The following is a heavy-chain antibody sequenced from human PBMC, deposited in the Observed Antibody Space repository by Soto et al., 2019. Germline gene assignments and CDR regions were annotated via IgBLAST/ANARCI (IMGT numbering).Heavy chain of an antibody. V-gene: IGHV3-48*02. J-gene: IGHJ6*02. CDR1: GFTFSSYS. CDR2: ISSSSSTI. D-gene: IGHD5-18*01. Sequence: GGSLRLSCAASGFTFSSYSMNWVRQAPGKGLEWVSYISSSSSTIYYADSVKGRFTISRDNAKNSLYLQMNSLRDEDTAVYYCARNWDSYGRGDYYYYGMDVWGQGTTVTVSS. CDR3: ARNWDSYGRGDYYYYGMDV.